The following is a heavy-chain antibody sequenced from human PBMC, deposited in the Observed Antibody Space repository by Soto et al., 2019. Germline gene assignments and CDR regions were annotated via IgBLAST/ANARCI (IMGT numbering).Heavy chain of an antibody. D-gene: IGHD5-18*01. Sequence: SETLSLTCAVYGGSFSGYYWSWIRQPPGKGLEWIGEINHSGSTNYNPSLKSRVTISVDTSKNQFSLKLSSVTAADTAVYYCARGLGILAMVTYYFDYWGQGTLVT. CDR2: INHSGST. V-gene: IGHV4-34*01. J-gene: IGHJ4*02. CDR3: ARGLGILAMVTYYFDY. CDR1: GGSFSGYY.